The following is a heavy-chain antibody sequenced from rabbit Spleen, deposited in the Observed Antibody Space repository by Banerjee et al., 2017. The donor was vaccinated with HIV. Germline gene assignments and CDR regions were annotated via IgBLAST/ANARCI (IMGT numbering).Heavy chain of an antibody. CDR2: VDAGSSGTT. V-gene: IGHV1S45*01. J-gene: IGHJ6*01. CDR3: ARPRRWWDGMDL. D-gene: IGHD4-2*01. CDR1: GFSFSNKAV. Sequence: QEQLVESGGGLVQPGGSLKLSCTASGFSFSNKAVMCWVRQAPGKGLEWIACVDAGSSGTTYYASWAKGRFTISKTSSTMVTLQMTSLTAADTATYFCARPRRWWDGMDLWGPGTLVTVS.